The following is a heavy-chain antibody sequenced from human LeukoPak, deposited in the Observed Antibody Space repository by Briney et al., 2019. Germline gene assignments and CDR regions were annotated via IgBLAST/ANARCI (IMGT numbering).Heavy chain of an antibody. CDR1: GGTFSSYA. Sequence: ASVKVSCXASGGTFSSYAISWVRQAPGQGLEWMGGIIPIFGTANYAQKFQGRVTITTDESTSTAYMELSSLRSEDTAVYYCASGRITGTTSPFDYWGQGTLVTVSS. J-gene: IGHJ4*02. CDR3: ASGRITGTTSPFDY. CDR2: IIPIFGTA. V-gene: IGHV1-69*05. D-gene: IGHD1-7*01.